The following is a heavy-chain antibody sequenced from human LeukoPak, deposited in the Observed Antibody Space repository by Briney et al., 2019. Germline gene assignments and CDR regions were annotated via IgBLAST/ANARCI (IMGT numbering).Heavy chain of an antibody. Sequence: GGSLRLSCAASGFTFSSYGMHWVRQAPGKGLEWVAFIRYGGSNKYYADSVKGRFTISRDNSKNTLYLQMNSLRAEDTAVYYCAKASNWNYDYWGQGTLVTVSS. J-gene: IGHJ4*02. V-gene: IGHV3-30*02. CDR1: GFTFSSYG. D-gene: IGHD1-7*01. CDR2: IRYGGSNK. CDR3: AKASNWNYDY.